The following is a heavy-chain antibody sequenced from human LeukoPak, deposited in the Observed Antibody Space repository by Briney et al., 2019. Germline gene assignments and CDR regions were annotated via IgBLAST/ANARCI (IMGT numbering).Heavy chain of an antibody. Sequence: GGSLRLSCAASGFTFSSYAMHWVRQAPGKGLEWVAVISYDGSNKYYADSVKGRFTISRDNSKNTLYLQMNSLRAEDTAVYYCARTVRDGYNYFDYWDQGTLVTVSS. V-gene: IGHV3-30*04. CDR3: ARTVRDGYNYFDY. D-gene: IGHD5-24*01. J-gene: IGHJ4*02. CDR2: ISYDGSNK. CDR1: GFTFSSYA.